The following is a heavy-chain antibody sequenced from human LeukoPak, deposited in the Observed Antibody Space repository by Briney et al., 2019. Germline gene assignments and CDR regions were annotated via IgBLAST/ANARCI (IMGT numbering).Heavy chain of an antibody. CDR1: GGTFSSYA. J-gene: IGHJ4*02. CDR2: IIPIFGTA. D-gene: IGHD3-9*01. V-gene: IGHV1-69*01. Sequence: ASVKVSCKASGGTFSSYAISWVRQAPGQGLEWMGGIIPIFGTANYAQKFQGRVTITANESTSTAYMELSSLRSEDTAVYYCARDLRAGYPKAYYFDYWGQGTLVTVSS. CDR3: ARDLRAGYPKAYYFDY.